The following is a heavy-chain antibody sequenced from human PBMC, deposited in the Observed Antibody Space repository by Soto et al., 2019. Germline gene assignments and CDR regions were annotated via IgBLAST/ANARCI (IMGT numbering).Heavy chain of an antibody. CDR1: GGTFSSYT. J-gene: IGHJ6*03. CDR2: IIPILGIS. Sequence: QVQLVQSGAEVKKPGSSVKVSCKASGGTFSSYTISWVRQAPGQGLDWMGRIIPILGISNYAQKFHGRVTITVNKSTNTASMELSSLRSKDTAVYYCARGRYYGSGSHPRGGDYYYYYMDLWGKGTTVTVSS. V-gene: IGHV1-69*02. CDR3: ARGRYYGSGSHPRGGDYYYYYMDL. D-gene: IGHD3-10*01.